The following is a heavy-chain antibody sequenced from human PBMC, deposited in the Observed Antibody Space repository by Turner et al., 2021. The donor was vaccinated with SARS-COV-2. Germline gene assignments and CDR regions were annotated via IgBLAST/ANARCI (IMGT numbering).Heavy chain of an antibody. CDR1: GGSITNYY. V-gene: IGHV4-59*01. J-gene: IGHJ4*02. Sequence: QVQLQESGPGLVKPSETLSLTCTVSGGSITNYYWSWIRQPPGKGLEWIGYIFYTGNTNYSPSLKSRVTISVDTSKNQFSLKPSSVSAADTAVYYCARSSRGVGAGFDYWGQGTLVTVSS. CDR3: ARSSRGVGAGFDY. CDR2: IFYTGNT. D-gene: IGHD1-26*01.